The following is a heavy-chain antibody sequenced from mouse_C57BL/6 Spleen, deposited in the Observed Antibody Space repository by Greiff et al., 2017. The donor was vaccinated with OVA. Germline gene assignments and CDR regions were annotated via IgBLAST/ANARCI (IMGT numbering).Heavy chain of an antibody. CDR1: GYTFTDYY. J-gene: IGHJ2*01. CDR3: ARGGTVDYFDD. Sequence: EVQLQQSGPVLVKPGASVKMSCKASGYTFTDYYMNWVKQSHGKSLEWIGVINPYNGGTSYNEKFKGKATLTVDKSSSPAYMDLNSLTYEDTAVYDCARGGTVDYFDDWGKGTTLTVSS. CDR2: INPYNGGT. D-gene: IGHD1-1*01. V-gene: IGHV1-19*01.